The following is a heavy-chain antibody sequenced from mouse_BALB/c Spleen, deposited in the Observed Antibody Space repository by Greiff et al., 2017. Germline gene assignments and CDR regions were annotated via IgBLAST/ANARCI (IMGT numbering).Heavy chain of an antibody. CDR2: IWSGGST. J-gene: IGHJ4*01. Sequence: QVQLKESGPGLVQPSQSLSITCTVSGFSLTSYGVHWVRQSPGKGLEWWGVIWSGGSTDYNAAFISRLSISKDNSKSQVFFKMNSLQANDTAIYYCAREDGDYFGYYAMDYWGQGTSVTVAS. V-gene: IGHV2-2*02. D-gene: IGHD2-13*01. CDR3: AREDGDYFGYYAMDY. CDR1: GFSLTSYG.